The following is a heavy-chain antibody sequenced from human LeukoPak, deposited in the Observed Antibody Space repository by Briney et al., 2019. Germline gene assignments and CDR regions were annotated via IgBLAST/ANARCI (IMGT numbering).Heavy chain of an antibody. CDR1: GFIFSTYA. Sequence: GRSLRLSCAASGFIFSTYAMHWVRQAPGKELEWVAVMSYDGSNKYYADSVKGRFTISRDNSKNTLYLQMNSLRAEDTAMYYCARDQYSGSYGYFDYWGQGTLVTVSS. CDR2: MSYDGSNK. V-gene: IGHV3-30-3*01. D-gene: IGHD1-26*01. J-gene: IGHJ4*02. CDR3: ARDQYSGSYGYFDY.